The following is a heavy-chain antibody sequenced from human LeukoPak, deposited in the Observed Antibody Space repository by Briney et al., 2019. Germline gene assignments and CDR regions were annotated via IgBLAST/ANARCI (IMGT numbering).Heavy chain of an antibody. CDR2: IIPIFGTA. V-gene: IGHV1-69*05. Sequence: GASVKVSCKASGGTFSSYAISWVRQAPGQGLEWMGRIIPIFGTANYAQKFQGRVTITTGESTSTAYMELSSLRSEDTAVYYCARVRLRLGELSLWDWGQGTLVTVSS. CDR1: GGTFSSYA. D-gene: IGHD3-16*02. J-gene: IGHJ4*02. CDR3: ARVRLRLGELSLWD.